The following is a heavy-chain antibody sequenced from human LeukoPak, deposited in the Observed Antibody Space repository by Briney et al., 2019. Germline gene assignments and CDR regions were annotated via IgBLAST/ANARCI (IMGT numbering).Heavy chain of an antibody. CDR2: INPNSGGT. Sequence: ASVTVSCKASVYTFTVYYIHELRHAPGQGVEWMEWINPNSGGTNFAQKFQGRVTMNRDTSISTAYMEVNRLISDDTAVYYCARDRARWAVAGTLSWGYWGQGTLVTVSS. J-gene: IGHJ4*02. D-gene: IGHD6-19*01. V-gene: IGHV1-2*02. CDR3: ARDRARWAVAGTLSWGY. CDR1: VYTFTVYY.